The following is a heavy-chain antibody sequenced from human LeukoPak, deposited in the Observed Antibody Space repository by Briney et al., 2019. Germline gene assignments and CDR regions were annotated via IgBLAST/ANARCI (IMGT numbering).Heavy chain of an antibody. Sequence: SETLSLTCTVSGGSISSGGYYWSWIRQPPGKGLEWIGYIYHSGSTYYNPSLKSRVTISVDRSKNQFSLKLSSVTAADTAVYYCARGFDWFDPWGQGTLVTVSS. CDR2: IYHSGST. J-gene: IGHJ5*02. CDR1: GGSISSGGYY. V-gene: IGHV4-30-2*01. CDR3: ARGFDWFDP. D-gene: IGHD3-10*01.